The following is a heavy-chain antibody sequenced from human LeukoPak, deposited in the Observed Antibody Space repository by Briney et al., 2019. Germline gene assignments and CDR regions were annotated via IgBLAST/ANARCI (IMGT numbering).Heavy chain of an antibody. CDR3: ARGVPYASWSGPHYSDY. Sequence: GGSLRLSCVASGFSLSGYWMYWVRQAPGKGLMYISRNNGDGSTTNYADVVKGRFSISRDNAKNSLYLQMNSLRAEDTAVYYCARGVPYASWSGPHYSDYWGQGTLVTVSS. CDR1: GFSLSGYW. D-gene: IGHD3-3*01. J-gene: IGHJ4*02. CDR2: NNGDGSTT. V-gene: IGHV3-74*01.